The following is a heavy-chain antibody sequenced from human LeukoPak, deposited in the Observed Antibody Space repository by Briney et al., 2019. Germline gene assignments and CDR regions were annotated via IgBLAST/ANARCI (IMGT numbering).Heavy chain of an antibody. CDR1: GYTFTGYY. D-gene: IGHD3-3*01. V-gene: IGHV1-2*02. CDR2: INPNSGST. CDR3: ARAPYDFWSGSNNWFDP. Sequence: ASVKVSCKASGYTFTGYYMHWVRQAPGQGLEWMGWINPNSGSTNYAQKFQGRVTMTRDTSISTDYMELSRLRSDDTAVYYCARAPYDFWSGSNNWFDPWGQGTLVTVSS. J-gene: IGHJ5*02.